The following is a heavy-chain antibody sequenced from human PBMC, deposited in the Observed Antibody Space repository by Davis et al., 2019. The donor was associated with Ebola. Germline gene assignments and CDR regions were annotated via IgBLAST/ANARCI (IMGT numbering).Heavy chain of an antibody. Sequence: GESLKISCKGSGFSFTTSWIAWVRQMPGKGLEWMGIIYPGDSDTRYSPSFQGQVTISADKSISTAYLQWSSLKASDTAMYYCARHSFLGNYYYYGLDVWGQGTTVTVSS. CDR3: ARHSFLGNYYYYGLDV. D-gene: IGHD2/OR15-2a*01. CDR2: IYPGDSDT. J-gene: IGHJ6*02. V-gene: IGHV5-51*01. CDR1: GFSFTTSW.